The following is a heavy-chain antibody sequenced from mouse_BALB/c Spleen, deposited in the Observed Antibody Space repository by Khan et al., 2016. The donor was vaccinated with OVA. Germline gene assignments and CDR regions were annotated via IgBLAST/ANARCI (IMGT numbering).Heavy chain of an antibody. D-gene: IGHD2-1*01. CDR2: IRNKANGYTT. CDR3: ARELGGNRPYWYFDV. V-gene: IGHV7-3*02. Sequence: EVELVESGGGLVQPGGSLRLSCATSGFTFTDYYMSWVRQPPGKALEWLGFIRNKANGYTTEYSASVKGRFTISRDNSQSILYLQMNTLRAEDSATYYCARELGGNRPYWYFDVWGAGTTVTVSS. J-gene: IGHJ1*01. CDR1: GFTFTDYY.